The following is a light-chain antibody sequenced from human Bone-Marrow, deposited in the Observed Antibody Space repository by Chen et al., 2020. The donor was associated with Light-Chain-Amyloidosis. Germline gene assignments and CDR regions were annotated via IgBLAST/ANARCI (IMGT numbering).Light chain of an antibody. J-gene: IGKJ2*01. V-gene: IGKV4-1*01. CDR3: QQYYGTPYT. CDR1: QSVLSSSNTQTH. CDR2: WAS. Sequence: DIVMTQSPDSLAESLGERTHINCKSSQSVLSSSNTQTHLAWYQQKPGQPPKLLIYWASTRESGVPDRFSGSGSETDFTLTISSLQAEDVAVYYCQQYYGTPYTFGQGTKLEIK.